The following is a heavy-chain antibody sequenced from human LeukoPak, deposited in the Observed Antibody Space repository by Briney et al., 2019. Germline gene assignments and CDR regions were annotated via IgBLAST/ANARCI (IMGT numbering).Heavy chain of an antibody. CDR2: IRSKTNSYAT. D-gene: IGHD5-12*01. CDR3: AKTGSGYYYFDY. CDR1: GFIFSGSA. V-gene: IGHV3-73*01. Sequence: GGSLRLSCAASGFIFSGSAMHWVRQASGKGLEWVGRIRSKTNSYATEYAASVKGRFTISRDNSKNTLYLQMNSLRAEDTAVYYCAKTGSGYYYFDYWGQGTLVTVSS. J-gene: IGHJ4*02.